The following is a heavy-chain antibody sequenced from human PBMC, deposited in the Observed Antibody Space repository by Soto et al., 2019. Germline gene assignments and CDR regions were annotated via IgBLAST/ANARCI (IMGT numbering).Heavy chain of an antibody. CDR2: IIPILGIA. J-gene: IGHJ5*02. CDR3: ARGGSGSYSWFDP. V-gene: IGHV1-69*02. CDR1: GGTFSSYT. D-gene: IGHD3-10*01. Sequence: QVQLVQSGAEVKKPGSSVKVSCKASGGTFSSYTISWVRQAPGQGLEWMGRIIPILGIANYAQKFQGRVTITADKSTSTAYMELSSLRSEDTAVYYCARGGSGSYSWFDPWGQGTLVTVSS.